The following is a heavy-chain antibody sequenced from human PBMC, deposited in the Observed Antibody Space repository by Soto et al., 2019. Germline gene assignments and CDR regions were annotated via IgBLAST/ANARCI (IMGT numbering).Heavy chain of an antibody. CDR1: GGTFSSYA. CDR3: ASLLRYYDFWSGSLPYFDY. Sequence: SVKVSCKASGGTFSSYAISWVRQAPGQGLEWMGGIIPIFGTANYAQKFQGRVTITADESTSTAYMELSSLSFEDTAVFFCASLLRYYDFWSGSLPYFDYGGQGTLVTVSS. J-gene: IGHJ4*02. D-gene: IGHD3-3*01. V-gene: IGHV1-69*13. CDR2: IIPIFGTA.